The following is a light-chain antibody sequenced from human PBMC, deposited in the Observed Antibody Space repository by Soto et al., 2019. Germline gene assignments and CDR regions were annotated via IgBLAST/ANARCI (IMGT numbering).Light chain of an antibody. J-gene: IGKJ4*01. V-gene: IGKV1-12*01. CDR3: QQANSFPLT. CDR2: ASS. CDR1: QDISSW. Sequence: DIQMTQSPSSVSASVGARVTITCRASQDISSWLAWYQQKPGTAPKLLIYASSNLQSGVPSRFSGSGSGTEFTRTISSLQAEDLATYYCQQANSFPLTFGGGTKVEIK.